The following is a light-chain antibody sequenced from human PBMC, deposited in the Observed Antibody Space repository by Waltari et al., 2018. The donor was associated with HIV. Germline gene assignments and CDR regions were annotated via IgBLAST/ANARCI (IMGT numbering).Light chain of an antibody. Sequence: DIQLTQSPSTLSASIGDRVTITCRASQSISVWLAWYHQKPGKAPKLLIYEASNLESGVPSRFSGTGSVTEFTLTISSLQPDDSATFYCQQYDSFPWTFGQGTKVGIK. CDR2: EAS. V-gene: IGKV1-5*03. CDR3: QQYDSFPWT. CDR1: QSISVW. J-gene: IGKJ1*01.